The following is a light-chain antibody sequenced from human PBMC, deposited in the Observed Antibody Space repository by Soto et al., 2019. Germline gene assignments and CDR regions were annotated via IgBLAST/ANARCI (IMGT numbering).Light chain of an antibody. CDR3: QQTHTFPWT. Sequence: DLRMTQSPSSLSASVRDRVTITCRASQSIGSNLNWYQQSPGRAPKLLVFAASSKSRGVPLRFDARGSGTDFSLTINSLQPEDVATSYCQQTHTFPWTFGQGTKVDVK. CDR1: QSIGSN. CDR2: AAS. V-gene: IGKV1-39*01. J-gene: IGKJ1*01.